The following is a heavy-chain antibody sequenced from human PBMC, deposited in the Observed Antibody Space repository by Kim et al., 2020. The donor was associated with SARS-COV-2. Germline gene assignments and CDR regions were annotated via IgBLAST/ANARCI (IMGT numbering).Heavy chain of an antibody. CDR3: AKLPSRSSASFDH. D-gene: IGHD6-13*01. J-gene: IGHJ4*02. V-gene: IGHV3-23*01. Sequence: ADSVKGRLTISRDNTKRTVYLQMNSRRADDTAVYDCAKLPSRSSASFDHWGQGTLVTFSS.